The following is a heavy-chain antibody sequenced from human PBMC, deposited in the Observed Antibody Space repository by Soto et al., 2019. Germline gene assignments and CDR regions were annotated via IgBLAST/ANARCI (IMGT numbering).Heavy chain of an antibody. CDR1: GGTFSSYA. Sequence: GASAKVSCKASGGTFSSYAISWVRQAPGQGLEWMGGIIPIFGTANYAQKFQGRVTITADKSTSTAYMELSSLRSEDTAVYYCARATPAGPSHYYYYYGMDVWGQGTTVTVSS. D-gene: IGHD2-15*01. V-gene: IGHV1-69*06. CDR3: ARATPAGPSHYYYYYGMDV. CDR2: IIPIFGTA. J-gene: IGHJ6*02.